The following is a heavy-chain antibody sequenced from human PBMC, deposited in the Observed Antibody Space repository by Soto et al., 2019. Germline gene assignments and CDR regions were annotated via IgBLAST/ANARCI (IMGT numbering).Heavy chain of an antibody. D-gene: IGHD1-20*01. CDR3: ARCVGYNWNDVDYYYYYMDV. Sequence: ASVKVSCKASGYTFTSYYMHWVRQAPGQGLEWMGIINPSGGSTSYAQKFQGRVTMTRDTSTSTVYMELSSLRSEDTAVYYCARCVGYNWNDVDYYYYYMDVWGKGTTVTVSS. J-gene: IGHJ6*03. V-gene: IGHV1-46*03. CDR1: GYTFTSYY. CDR2: INPSGGST.